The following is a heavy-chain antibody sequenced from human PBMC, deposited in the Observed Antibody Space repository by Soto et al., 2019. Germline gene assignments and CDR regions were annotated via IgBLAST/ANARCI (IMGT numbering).Heavy chain of an antibody. CDR3: ANERRTVGY. J-gene: IGHJ4*02. CDR1: GGSISSSSYY. D-gene: IGHD1-1*01. V-gene: IGHV4-39*01. Sequence: SETLSLTCTVSGGSISSSSYYWGWIRQPPGKGLEWIGSIYYSGSTYYNPSLKSRVTISVDTSKNQFSLKLSSVTAAVTAVYYCANERRTVGYWGQGTLVTVSS. CDR2: IYYSGST.